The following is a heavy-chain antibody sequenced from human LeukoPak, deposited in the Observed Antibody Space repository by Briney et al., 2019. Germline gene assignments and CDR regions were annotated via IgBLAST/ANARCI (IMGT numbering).Heavy chain of an antibody. V-gene: IGHV3-23*01. CDR1: GITNNSHS. CDR2: ISGSGNSA. J-gene: IGHJ4*02. D-gene: IGHD2-15*01. Sequence: QAGGSLRLSCAASGITNNSHSMTWVRQAPGKGLEWLSSISGSGNSAYYADSVKGRFTISRDKSKSTLSLQMNSLRAEDTAVYSCASGGAAHTAFDYWGQGTLVTVSS. CDR3: ASGGAAHTAFDY.